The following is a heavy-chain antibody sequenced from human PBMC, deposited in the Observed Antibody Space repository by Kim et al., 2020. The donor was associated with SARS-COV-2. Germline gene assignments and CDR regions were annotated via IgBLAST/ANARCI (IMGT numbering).Heavy chain of an antibody. CDR1: GFTFSSYA. V-gene: IGHV3-23*01. J-gene: IGHJ4*02. CDR2: ISGSGGST. Sequence: GGSLRLSCAASGFTFSSYAMSWVRQAPGKGLEWVSAISGSGGSTYYADSVKGRFTISRDNSKKTLYLQMNSLRAEDTAVYYCAKDGGPYSSSSGVFDYWGQGTLVTVSS. CDR3: AKDGGPYSSSSGVFDY. D-gene: IGHD6-6*01.